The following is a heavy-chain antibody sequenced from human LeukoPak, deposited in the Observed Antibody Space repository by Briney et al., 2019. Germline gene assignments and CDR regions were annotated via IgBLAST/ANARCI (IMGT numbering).Heavy chain of an antibody. Sequence: GASVKVSCKASGDSFSSYAITWVRQAPGQGLEWLGRIIPIFGTANYPQKFQGRVTITADILSSTAYIEMTNLTSDDTAVYFCAKQGAARPDYYMDVWGNGTTASVS. D-gene: IGHD5-18*01. J-gene: IGHJ6*03. CDR3: AKQGAARPDYYMDV. V-gene: IGHV1-69*06. CDR2: IIPIFGTA. CDR1: GDSFSSYA.